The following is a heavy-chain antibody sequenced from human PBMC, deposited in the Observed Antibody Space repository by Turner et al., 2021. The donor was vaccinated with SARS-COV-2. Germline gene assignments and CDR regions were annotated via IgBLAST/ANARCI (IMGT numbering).Heavy chain of an antibody. CDR3: ARALSSSSGDFDY. CDR2: INQNSGGT. J-gene: IGHJ4*02. CDR1: GYTFTGYY. V-gene: IGHV1-2*02. Sequence: QVQLVQSGAEVKKPGASVKVSCKASGYTFTGYYMHWVRQAPGQGLEWMGWINQNSGGTNYAQKFQGRVTMTRDTSISTAYMELSRLRSDDTAVYYCARALSSSSGDFDYWGQGTLVTVSS. D-gene: IGHD6-6*01.